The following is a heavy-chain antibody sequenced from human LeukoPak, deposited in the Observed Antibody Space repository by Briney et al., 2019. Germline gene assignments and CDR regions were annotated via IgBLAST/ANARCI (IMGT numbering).Heavy chain of an antibody. Sequence: PGRSLRLSCAASGFTFDDYAMHWVRQAPGKGLEWVSGISWNSGSIGYADSVKGRFTISRDNAKNSLYLQMSSLRAEDTALYYCAKGGYCSSTSCYFDYWGQGTLVTVSS. J-gene: IGHJ4*02. CDR3: AKGGYCSSTSCYFDY. CDR2: ISWNSGSI. V-gene: IGHV3-9*01. D-gene: IGHD2-2*01. CDR1: GFTFDDYA.